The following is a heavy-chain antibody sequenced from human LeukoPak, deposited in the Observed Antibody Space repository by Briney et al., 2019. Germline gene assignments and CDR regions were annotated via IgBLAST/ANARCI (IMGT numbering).Heavy chain of an antibody. D-gene: IGHD4-17*01. CDR3: ARLGKLSRTVTSSPFDY. Sequence: GGSLRLSCAASGFTFDDYAMHWVRQAPGKGLEWVSGISWNSGSISYADSVKGRFTISRDNSKNTLYLQLNSLTPEDTAVYYCARLGKLSRTVTSSPFDYWGQGILVTVSS. J-gene: IGHJ4*02. CDR2: ISWNSGSI. CDR1: GFTFDDYA. V-gene: IGHV3-9*01.